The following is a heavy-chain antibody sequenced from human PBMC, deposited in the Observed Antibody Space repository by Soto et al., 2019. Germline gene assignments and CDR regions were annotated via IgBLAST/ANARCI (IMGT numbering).Heavy chain of an antibody. CDR1: GGTLSNYG. CDR2: IIPVSGTA. CDR3: ARGDATKIIVTTYYGMDV. J-gene: IGHJ6*02. V-gene: IGHV1-69*12. D-gene: IGHD4-17*01. Sequence: QVQLVQSGAEVKKPGSSVKVSCKASGGTLSNYGVSWVRQAPGQGLEWLGGIIPVSGTANYAHKFQGRLTITADESTSTVYMDVSSLRSEDTAVYYCARGDATKIIVTTYYGMDVWGQGTTVTVSS.